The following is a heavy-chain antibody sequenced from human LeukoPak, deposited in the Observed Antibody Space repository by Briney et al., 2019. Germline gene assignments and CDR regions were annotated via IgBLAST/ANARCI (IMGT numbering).Heavy chain of an antibody. J-gene: IGHJ3*01. D-gene: IGHD2-21*02. CDR2: IKHDGSEK. Sequence: GGSRRLSCAASGFTISGYWMSWVRQSPGKGLEWVANIKHDGSEKYYVDSVKGRFSISRDNAKKLLYLQMNSLRAEDTAVYYCASHTVVVTATHDAFAFWGQGTMVTVSS. CDR3: ASHTVVVTATHDAFAF. CDR1: GFTISGYW. V-gene: IGHV3-7*01.